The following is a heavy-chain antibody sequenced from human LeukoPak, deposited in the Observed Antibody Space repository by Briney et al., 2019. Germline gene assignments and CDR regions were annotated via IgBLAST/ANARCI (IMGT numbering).Heavy chain of an antibody. V-gene: IGHV4-61*01. Sequence: PSETLSLTCTVSGGSVSSGSYYWSWIRQPPGKGLEWIGYIYYSGSTNYNPSLKSRVTISVDTSKNQFSLKLSSVTAADTAVYYCARDRIAAAGMSASDIWGQGTMVTVSS. D-gene: IGHD6-13*01. CDR1: GGSVSSGSYY. CDR2: IYYSGST. J-gene: IGHJ3*02. CDR3: ARDRIAAAGMSASDI.